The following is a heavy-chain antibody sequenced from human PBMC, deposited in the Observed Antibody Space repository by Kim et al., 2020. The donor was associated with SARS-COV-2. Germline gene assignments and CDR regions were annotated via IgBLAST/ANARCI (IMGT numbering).Heavy chain of an antibody. V-gene: IGHV3-23*01. CDR1: GFPFSSFA. CDR2: IDNVGERT. Sequence: GGSLRLSCTASGFPFSSFAMSWVRQPPGKGLEWVAVIDNVGERTFYADFAKGRFIISRDNSKNTLFLQMNSLTDADSALYYCAKDENHHSWEPHDWGQGSRVTVSS. J-gene: IGHJ4*02. CDR3: AKDENHHSWEPHD. D-gene: IGHD1-26*01.